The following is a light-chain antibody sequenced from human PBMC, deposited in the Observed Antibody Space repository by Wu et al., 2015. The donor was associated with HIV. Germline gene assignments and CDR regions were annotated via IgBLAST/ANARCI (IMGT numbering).Light chain of an antibody. Sequence: AIQLTQSPSSLSASVRGRVTVSCRASQGIGSALAWYQQKPGKAPKLLIYDASTLQSGVPSRFSGSGSGTDFTLTISSLQPEDFATYYCQQANSFPFTFGPGTKVDIK. V-gene: IGKV1-13*02. CDR2: DAS. J-gene: IGKJ3*01. CDR3: QQANSFPFT. CDR1: QGIGSA.